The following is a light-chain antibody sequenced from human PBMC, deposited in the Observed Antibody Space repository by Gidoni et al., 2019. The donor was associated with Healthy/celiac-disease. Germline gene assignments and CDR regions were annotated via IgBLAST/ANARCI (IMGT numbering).Light chain of an antibody. CDR3: QPRSNWPLT. V-gene: IGKV3-11*01. J-gene: IGKJ4*01. CDR2: DAS. CDR1: QSVSSY. Sequence: IVLTQSPATLSLSPGERATLSCRASQSVSSYLAWSQQNPGQAPRLLIYDASNRATGIPARFSGSGSGTDFTLTISSLEPEDFAVYYCQPRSNWPLTFGGGTKVEIK.